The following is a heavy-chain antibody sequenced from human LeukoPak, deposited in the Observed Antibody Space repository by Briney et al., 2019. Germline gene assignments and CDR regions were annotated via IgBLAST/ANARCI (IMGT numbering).Heavy chain of an antibody. V-gene: IGHV4-59*08. CDR3: ARRDCSSTSCYEGEIWFDP. D-gene: IGHD2-2*01. J-gene: IGHJ5*02. CDR1: GGSISSYY. CDR2: IYYSGST. Sequence: SETLSLTCTVSGGSISSYYWSWIRQPPGKGLKWIGYIYYSGSTNYNPSLKSRVTISVDTSKNQFSLKLSSVTAADTAVYYCARRDCSSTSCYEGEIWFDPWGQGTLVTVSS.